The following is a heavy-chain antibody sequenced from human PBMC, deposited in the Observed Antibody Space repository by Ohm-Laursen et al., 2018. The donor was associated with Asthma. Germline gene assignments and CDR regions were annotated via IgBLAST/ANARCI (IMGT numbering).Heavy chain of an antibody. D-gene: IGHD5-18*01. Sequence: SLRLSCSASGFNFTSSAMHKVRQAPGKGLEWGAVMSYDVSYKYHADSVKGRFTISRDNSRNTLFLLINTLRPEDTAVYFCARGCGGMQRWLSCQCDNWGQGTLVTVSS. CDR3: ARGCGGMQRWLSCQCDN. V-gene: IGHV3-30-3*01. CDR2: MSYDVSYK. J-gene: IGHJ4*02. CDR1: GFNFTSSA.